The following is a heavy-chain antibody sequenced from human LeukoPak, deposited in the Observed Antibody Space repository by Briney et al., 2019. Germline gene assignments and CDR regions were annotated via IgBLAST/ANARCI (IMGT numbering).Heavy chain of an antibody. CDR3: ARSYSSSWYDFFYYFDY. CDR1: GGSISSYY. Sequence: PSGTLSLTCTVSGGSISSYYWSWIRQPPGKGLEWIGYIYYSGSTNYNPSLKSRVTISVDTSKNQFSLKLSSVTAADTAVYYCARSYSSSWYDFFYYFDYWGQGTLVTVSS. J-gene: IGHJ4*02. D-gene: IGHD6-13*01. V-gene: IGHV4-59*08. CDR2: IYYSGST.